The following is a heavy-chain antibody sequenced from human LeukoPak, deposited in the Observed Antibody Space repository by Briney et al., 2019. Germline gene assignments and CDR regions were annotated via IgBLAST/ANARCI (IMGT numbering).Heavy chain of an antibody. D-gene: IGHD1-26*01. CDR1: GFTFSDYY. CDR2: ISSSGSTI. CDR3: ARDPGGSYYPWFDP. V-gene: IGHV3-11*04. Sequence: PGGSLRLSCAASGFTFSDYYMSWIRQAPGKGLEWVSYISSSGSTIYYADSVKGRVTIFRDNAKNSLYLQMNSLRAEDTAVYYCARDPGGSYYPWFDPWGQGTLVTVSS. J-gene: IGHJ5*02.